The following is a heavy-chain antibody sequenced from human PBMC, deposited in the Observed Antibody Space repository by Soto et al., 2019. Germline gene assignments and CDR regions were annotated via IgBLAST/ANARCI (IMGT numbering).Heavy chain of an antibody. CDR3: ARGLNLHRYCSGGSCYRNWFDP. D-gene: IGHD2-15*01. J-gene: IGHJ5*02. V-gene: IGHV4-34*01. CDR2: INHSGST. CDR1: GGSFSGYY. Sequence: QVQLQQWGAGLLKPSETLSLTCAVYGGSFSGYYWSWIRQPPGKGLEWIGEINHSGSTNYNPSLKSRVTISVDTYKNQFSLKLSSVTAADTAVYYCARGLNLHRYCSGGSCYRNWFDPWGQGTLVTVSS.